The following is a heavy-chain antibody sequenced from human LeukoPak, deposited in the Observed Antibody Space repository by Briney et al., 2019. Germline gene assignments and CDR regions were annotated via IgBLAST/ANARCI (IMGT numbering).Heavy chain of an antibody. CDR1: GASISSRPYC. CDR2: FYYSGST. Sequence: SETLSLTCAVSGASISSRPYCWGWIRQPPGKGLEWLGSFYYSGSTYYKPSLKSRVTISVDTSKNQISLKLSSVTAADTAVYYCARLVVSSWYHEVLLGRDYWGQGTLVTVSS. CDR3: ARLVVSSWYHEVLLGRDY. V-gene: IGHV4-39*01. D-gene: IGHD6-13*01. J-gene: IGHJ4*02.